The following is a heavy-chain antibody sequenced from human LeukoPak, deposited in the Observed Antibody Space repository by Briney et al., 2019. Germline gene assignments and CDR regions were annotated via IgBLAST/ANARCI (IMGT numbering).Heavy chain of an antibody. J-gene: IGHJ4*02. Sequence: PGGSLRLSCAVSGFTLTNHGVSWDRQAPGKGLEWVSIITGTGGKYYGDSVKGRFVLSRDNSKNTVYMQMSSLRAEDTATYYCAKDYCRDGNCPFPFLDSWGQGTQVTVSS. D-gene: IGHD2-15*01. CDR2: ITGTGGK. CDR1: GFTLTNHG. V-gene: IGHV3-23*01. CDR3: AKDYCRDGNCPFPFLDS.